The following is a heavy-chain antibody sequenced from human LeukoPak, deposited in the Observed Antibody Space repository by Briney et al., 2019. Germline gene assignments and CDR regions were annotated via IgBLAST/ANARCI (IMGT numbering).Heavy chain of an antibody. Sequence: GGSLRLSCATSDFDFTSHTMTWVRQAPGKGLEWDSAISISGTKTYYGDSVKGRFIISRDNSKNTLYLQMNSLRVEDTAIYYCANEIRPNDYWGRGTLVTVAS. J-gene: IGHJ4*02. CDR3: ANEIRPNDY. CDR2: ISISGTKT. V-gene: IGHV3-23*01. D-gene: IGHD4-17*01. CDR1: DFDFTSHT.